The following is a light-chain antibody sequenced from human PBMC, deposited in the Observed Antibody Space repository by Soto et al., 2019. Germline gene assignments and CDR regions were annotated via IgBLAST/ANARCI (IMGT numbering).Light chain of an antibody. CDR2: KAS. Sequence: DIQMTQSPSTLSGSVGDRVTITCRASQTISSWLAWYQQKPGKAPKLLIYKASTLKSGVPSRFSGSGSGTEFTLTISSLQPDDFATYYCQHYNSYGTFGQGPKVDIK. CDR1: QTISSW. J-gene: IGKJ1*01. CDR3: QHYNSYGT. V-gene: IGKV1-5*03.